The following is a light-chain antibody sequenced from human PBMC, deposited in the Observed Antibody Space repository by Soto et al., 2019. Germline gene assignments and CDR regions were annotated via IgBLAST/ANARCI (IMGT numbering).Light chain of an antibody. CDR1: QSLVHSDGNTY. Sequence: DVVMTQTPLSSPVTLGQPASISCRSSQSLVHSDGNTYLNWLQQRPGQPPRLLIYNNSNRFSGVPARFSGSGAGTDFTLKISRVEAEDVGVYYCMQATQFPLTFGQGTKVEIK. CDR2: NNS. V-gene: IGKV2-24*01. CDR3: MQATQFPLT. J-gene: IGKJ1*01.